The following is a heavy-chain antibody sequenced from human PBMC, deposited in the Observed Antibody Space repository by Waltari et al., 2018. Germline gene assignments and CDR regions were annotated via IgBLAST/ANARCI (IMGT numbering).Heavy chain of an antibody. Sequence: EVQLVESGGGLVQPGGSLRLSCAASGFTFSSSEMNWVRQAPGKGLEWVSYISSSGSTIYYADSVKGRFTISRDNAKNSLYLQMNSLRAEDTAVYYCARNSPSYSSGWQLDYWGQGTLVTVSS. V-gene: IGHV3-48*03. CDR1: GFTFSSSE. D-gene: IGHD6-19*01. CDR2: ISSSGSTI. CDR3: ARNSPSYSSGWQLDY. J-gene: IGHJ4*02.